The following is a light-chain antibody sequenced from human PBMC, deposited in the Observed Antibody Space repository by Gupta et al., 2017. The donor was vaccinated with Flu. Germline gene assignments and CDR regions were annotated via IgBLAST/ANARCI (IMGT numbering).Light chain of an antibody. CDR1: TSNIASNY. CDR2: RDD. V-gene: IGLV1-47*01. CDR3: SAWDDSRSGYV. Sequence: SVLPQPPSASGPPGQRVTISCSGSTSNIASNYVYWYQQFAGTAPKLLMYRDDQRPSGVPDRFSGSKSGTSASLAISGLRSEDEADYYCSAWDDSRSGYVFGSGTKVTVL. J-gene: IGLJ1*01.